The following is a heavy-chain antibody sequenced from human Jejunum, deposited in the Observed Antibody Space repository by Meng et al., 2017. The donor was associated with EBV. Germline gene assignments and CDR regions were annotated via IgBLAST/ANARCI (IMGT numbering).Heavy chain of an antibody. V-gene: IGHV3-23*01. CDR1: GFTFSSYA. CDR2: ISVSGGST. CDR3: AKSRTGHYGNCGS. J-gene: IGHJ4*02. Sequence: LVLGGDLVQPGGSLILSCAASGFTFSSYAMSWVRQAPGKGLEWVSGISVSGGSTHYADSVKGRFTISRDNSKSTLHLQMNSLRAEDTAIYYCAKSRTGHYGNCGSWGQGTLVTVSS. D-gene: IGHD3-10*01.